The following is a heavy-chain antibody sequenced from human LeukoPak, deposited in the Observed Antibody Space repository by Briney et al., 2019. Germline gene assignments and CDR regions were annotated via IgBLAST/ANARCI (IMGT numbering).Heavy chain of an antibody. Sequence: GGSLRLSCAVSGVTFSTNYMGWVRQAPGKGLEWVGFIRSKAYGGTAEYAASVKDRFTVSRDDSKSIAYLEMKSLKIEDTAVYYCSRDFWRFGLAYWGQGTLVTVTS. J-gene: IGHJ4*02. CDR2: IRSKAYGGTA. CDR1: GVTFSTNY. CDR3: SRDFWRFGLAY. V-gene: IGHV3-49*04. D-gene: IGHD3-3*01.